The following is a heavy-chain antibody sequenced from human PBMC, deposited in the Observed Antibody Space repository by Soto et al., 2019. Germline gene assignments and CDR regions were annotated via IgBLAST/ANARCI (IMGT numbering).Heavy chain of an antibody. Sequence: VQLLESGGGLVQPGGSLRLSCAASGFTFSTYAMSWVRQAPGKGLEWVSAISGSGGSTYYAGSVKGRFTISRDNSKNTLYLQMNSLGAEDTAVYYWGKGSPSSPRVYFDYWGQGTLVTVSS. CDR3: GKGSPSSPRVYFDY. V-gene: IGHV3-23*01. CDR2: ISGSGGST. J-gene: IGHJ4*02. D-gene: IGHD6-13*01. CDR1: GFTFSTYA.